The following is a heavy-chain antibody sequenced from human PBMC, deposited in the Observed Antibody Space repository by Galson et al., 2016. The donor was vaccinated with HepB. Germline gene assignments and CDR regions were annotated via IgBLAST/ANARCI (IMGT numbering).Heavy chain of an antibody. CDR2: INYSGSNT. CDR1: GFTFRSYD. D-gene: IGHD3-10*01. Sequence: SLRLSCAASGFTFRSYDMSWVCQAPGKGLEWVSGINYSGSNTYYADSVKGRFTISRDNSKNTLYLQMNSLRVEDSAVYYCAKGKRYSDSGSYYVYYWGQGTLVSLPS. CDR3: AKGKRYSDSGSYYVYY. J-gene: IGHJ4*02. V-gene: IGHV3-23*01.